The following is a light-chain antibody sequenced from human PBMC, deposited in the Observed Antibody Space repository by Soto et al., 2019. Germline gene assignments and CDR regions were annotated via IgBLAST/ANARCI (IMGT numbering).Light chain of an antibody. CDR3: QQFGSSPGFT. Sequence: EIVLTQSPGTLSLSPGERDTLSCRASQSINSRYLAWYQQKPGQAPRLLIYVASSRATGIPDRFSSSGSGSDFALTISRLETEDFAVYYCQQFGSSPGFTFGHVTIVYI. CDR2: VAS. CDR1: QSINSRY. V-gene: IGKV3-20*01. J-gene: IGKJ3*01.